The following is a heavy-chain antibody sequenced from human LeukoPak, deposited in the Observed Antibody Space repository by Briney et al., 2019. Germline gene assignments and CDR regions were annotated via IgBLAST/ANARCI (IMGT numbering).Heavy chain of an antibody. CDR3: ARAQVGAPTDL. V-gene: IGHV3-74*01. J-gene: IGHJ5*02. Sequence: GGSLRLSCAASGFPFSSYAMYWVRQAPGKGLGWVARIHGDGDNRIYADSVRGRFTISRDNAKDTLYLHVNSLRPEDTAVYYCARAQVGAPTDLWGQGTLVTVPS. CDR1: GFPFSSYA. D-gene: IGHD1-26*01. CDR2: IHGDGDNR.